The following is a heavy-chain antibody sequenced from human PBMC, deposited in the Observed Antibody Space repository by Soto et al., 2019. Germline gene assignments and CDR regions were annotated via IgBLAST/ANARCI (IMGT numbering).Heavy chain of an antibody. J-gene: IGHJ4*02. D-gene: IGHD6-13*01. CDR2: IYYSGST. CDR3: ARFNSSWSNYFDY. CDR1: GGSISSSSYY. V-gene: IGHV4-39*01. Sequence: SETPSLTCTVSGGSISSSSYYWGWIRQPPGKGLEWIGSIYYSGSTYYNPSLKSRVTISVDTSKNQFSLKLSSVTAADTAVYYCARFNSSWSNYFDYWGQGTLVTVSS.